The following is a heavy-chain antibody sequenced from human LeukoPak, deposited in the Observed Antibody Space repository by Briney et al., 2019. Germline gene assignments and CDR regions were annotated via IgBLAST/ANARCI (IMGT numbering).Heavy chain of an antibody. CDR3: ARPHYDILTGPSYYFDY. D-gene: IGHD3-9*01. J-gene: IGHJ4*02. Sequence: SETLSLTCTVSGYSISSGYYWGWIRQPPGKGLEWIGSIYHSGSTNYNPSLKSRVTISVDTSKNQFSLKLSSVTAADTAVYYCARPHYDILTGPSYYFDYWGQGTLVTVSS. V-gene: IGHV4-38-2*02. CDR2: IYHSGST. CDR1: GYSISSGYY.